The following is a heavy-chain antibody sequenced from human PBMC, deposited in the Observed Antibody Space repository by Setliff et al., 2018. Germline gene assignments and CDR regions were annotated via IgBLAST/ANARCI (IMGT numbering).Heavy chain of an antibody. CDR1: GGSISSYY. CDR3: ARPRGGEYAFDI. D-gene: IGHD3-16*01. V-gene: IGHV4-59*01. J-gene: IGHJ3*02. CDR2: IYNSGST. Sequence: SETLSLTCTVSGGSISSYYWSWIRQPPGKGLEWIGYIYNSGSTNYNPSLKSRVTISVDTSKNQISLKLTSVTAADTAVYYCARPRGGEYAFDIWGQGRMVTVSS.